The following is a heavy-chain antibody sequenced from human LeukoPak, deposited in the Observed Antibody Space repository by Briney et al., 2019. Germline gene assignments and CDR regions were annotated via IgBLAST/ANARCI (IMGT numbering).Heavy chain of an antibody. V-gene: IGHV3-49*04. CDR3: ARVHWSGGGYFDY. Sequence: GGSLRLSCTASGFTFGDHAMSWVRRAPGKGLEWVGFIRSKTYRGTTEYAASVKGRFTISRDNSKNTLYLQMNSLRAEDTAVYYCARVHWSGGGYFDYWGQGTLVTVSS. D-gene: IGHD3-10*01. J-gene: IGHJ4*02. CDR1: GFTFGDHA. CDR2: IRSKTYRGTT.